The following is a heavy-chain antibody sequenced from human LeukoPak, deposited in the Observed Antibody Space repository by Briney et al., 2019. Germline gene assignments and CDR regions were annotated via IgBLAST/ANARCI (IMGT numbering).Heavy chain of an antibody. CDR3: AKGNRYQLPETYFDY. Sequence: PGGSLRLSCAASGFTVSSNYMSWVRQAPGKGLEWVSVIYSGGSTYYADSVKGRFTISRDNSKNTLYLQMNSLRAEDTAVYYCAKGNRYQLPETYFDYWGQGTLVTVSS. J-gene: IGHJ4*02. D-gene: IGHD2-2*01. CDR1: GFTVSSNY. CDR2: IYSGGST. V-gene: IGHV3-53*01.